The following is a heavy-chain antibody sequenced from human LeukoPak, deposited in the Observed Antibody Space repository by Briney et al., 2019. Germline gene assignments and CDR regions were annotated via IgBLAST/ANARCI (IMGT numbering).Heavy chain of an antibody. J-gene: IGHJ6*04. CDR2: IKQDGSEK. CDR1: GFTFSSYW. Sequence: GGSLRLSCAASGFTFSSYWMSWVRPAPGEGLEWVANIKQDGSEKYYVDSVKGRFTISRDNAKNSLYLQMNSLRAEDTAVYYCAELGITMIGGVWGKGTTVTISS. D-gene: IGHD3-10*02. V-gene: IGHV3-7*01. CDR3: AELGITMIGGV.